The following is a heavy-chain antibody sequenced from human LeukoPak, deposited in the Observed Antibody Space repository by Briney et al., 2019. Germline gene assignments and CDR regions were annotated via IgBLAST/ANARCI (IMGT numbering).Heavy chain of an antibody. CDR1: GVSISSYY. J-gene: IGHJ6*03. CDR2: IYYSGST. CDR3: ARLYQQSKWKYYYYYMDV. Sequence: SETLSLTCTVSGVSISSYYWSWIRQPPGKGLEWIGYIYYSGSTNYNPSLKSRVTISVDTSTKQFSLRLSSVTAADTAVYYCARLYQQSKWKYYYYYMDVWGKGTAVTVSS. D-gene: IGHD1-1*01. V-gene: IGHV4-59*12.